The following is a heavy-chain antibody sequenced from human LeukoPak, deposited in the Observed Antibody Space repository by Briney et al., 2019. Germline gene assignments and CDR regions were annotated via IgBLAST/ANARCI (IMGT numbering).Heavy chain of an antibody. CDR1: GYTFTSYY. J-gene: IGHJ4*02. V-gene: IGHV1-2*02. CDR3: ARVYYYGSGSLSFDY. CDR2: INPNSGGT. D-gene: IGHD3-10*01. Sequence: ASVKVSCKASGYTFTSYYMHWVRQAPGQGLEWMGWINPNSGGTNYAQKFQGRVTMTRDTSISIAYMELSRLRSDDTAVYYCARVYYYGSGSLSFDYWGQGTLVTVSS.